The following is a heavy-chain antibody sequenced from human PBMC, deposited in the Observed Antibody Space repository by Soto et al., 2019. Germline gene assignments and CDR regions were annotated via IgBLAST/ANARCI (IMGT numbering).Heavy chain of an antibody. J-gene: IGHJ4*02. V-gene: IGHV4-31*03. CDR1: GGSISSGGYY. CDR3: ASTLRPREYYYDSSGYYPHPFDY. Sequence: SETLSLTCTVSGGSISSGGYYWSWIRQHPGKGLEWIGYIYYGGSTYYNPSLKSRVTISVDTSKNQFSLKLSSVTAADTAVYYCASTLRPREYYYDSSGYYPHPFDYWGQGTLVTVSS. D-gene: IGHD3-22*01. CDR2: IYYGGST.